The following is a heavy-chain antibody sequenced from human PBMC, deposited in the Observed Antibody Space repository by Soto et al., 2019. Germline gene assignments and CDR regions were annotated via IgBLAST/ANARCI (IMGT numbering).Heavy chain of an antibody. D-gene: IGHD4-17*01. Sequence: QVQLVESGGGVVQPGRSLRLSCAAAGFTFSSYGMHWVRQAPGTGLEWVAVMSYDGSKYYADTVKGRFTISRDNSKNTLYLQINSLRPEDTAVYYCAKDFTPWFGDYFYYYYRMDVWGQETTVTVSS. J-gene: IGHJ6*02. CDR3: AKDFTPWFGDYFYYYYRMDV. CDR1: GFTFSSYG. V-gene: IGHV3-30*18. CDR2: MSYDGSK.